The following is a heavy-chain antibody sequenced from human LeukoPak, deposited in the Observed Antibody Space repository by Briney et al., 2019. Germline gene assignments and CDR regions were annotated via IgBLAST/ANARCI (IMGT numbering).Heavy chain of an antibody. Sequence: ASVKVSCKASGYTFTSYGISWVRQAPGQGLEWMGWISAYNGNTNYAQKLQGRVTMTTDTSPSTAYMELRSLRSDDTAVYYCARAKGESPLDYYYMDVWGKGTTVTVSS. CDR3: ARAKGESPLDYYYMDV. CDR2: ISAYNGNT. D-gene: IGHD3-16*01. V-gene: IGHV1-18*01. CDR1: GYTFTSYG. J-gene: IGHJ6*03.